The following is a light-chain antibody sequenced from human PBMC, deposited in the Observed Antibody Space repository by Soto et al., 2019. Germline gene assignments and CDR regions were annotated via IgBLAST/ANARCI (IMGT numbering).Light chain of an antibody. CDR3: QQFGYSLFT. CDR1: QSVTSNS. J-gene: IGKJ3*01. V-gene: IGKV3-20*01. CDR2: GAS. Sequence: EMVMTQSPATLSLSPGERATLSCRASQSVTSNSLAWYQQKPGQAPRLLIYGASSRAIGIPDRFSGSGSGTDFTLTINRLEPEDFAVYYCQQFGYSLFTFGPGTKVDIK.